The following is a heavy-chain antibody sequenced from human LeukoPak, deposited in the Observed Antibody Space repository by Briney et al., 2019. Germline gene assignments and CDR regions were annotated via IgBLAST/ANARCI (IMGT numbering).Heavy chain of an antibody. J-gene: IGHJ5*02. V-gene: IGHV4-38-2*02. CDR1: GYSISSGYH. CDR3: ARHSMVTGDWFGP. CDR2: IYHSGST. Sequence: LETLSLTCTVSGYSISSGYHWGWIRQPPGKGLEWIGSIYHSGSTYYNPSLKSRVTISVDTSKNQFSLKLSSVTAADTAVYYCARHSMVTGDWFGPWGQGTLVIVSS. D-gene: IGHD5-18*01.